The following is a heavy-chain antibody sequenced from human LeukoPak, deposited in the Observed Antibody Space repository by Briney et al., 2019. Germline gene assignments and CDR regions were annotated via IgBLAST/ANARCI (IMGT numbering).Heavy chain of an antibody. Sequence: GGSLRLSCAASGFTFSSYSMNWVRQAPGKGLEWVSSISSSSSYIYYADSVKGRFTISRDNAKSSLYLQMNSLRAKDTAVYYCARGPGNYDSSGYSAFDIWGQGTMVTVSS. J-gene: IGHJ3*02. D-gene: IGHD3-22*01. CDR3: ARGPGNYDSSGYSAFDI. V-gene: IGHV3-21*01. CDR2: ISSSSSYI. CDR1: GFTFSSYS.